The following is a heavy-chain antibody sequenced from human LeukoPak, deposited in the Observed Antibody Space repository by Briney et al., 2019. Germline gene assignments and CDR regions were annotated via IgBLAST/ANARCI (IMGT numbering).Heavy chain of an antibody. CDR3: ARSDYGDLTGMIFDY. Sequence: GESLKISCKGSGYSFANYWIGWVRQMPGKGLEWMGFIYPGDSDTKYSPSFQGQVSIAVDKSISTAYLQWSSLKASDTAKYYCARSDYGDLTGMIFDYWGQGTLVTVSS. V-gene: IGHV5-51*01. D-gene: IGHD4-17*01. CDR2: IYPGDSDT. J-gene: IGHJ4*02. CDR1: GYSFANYW.